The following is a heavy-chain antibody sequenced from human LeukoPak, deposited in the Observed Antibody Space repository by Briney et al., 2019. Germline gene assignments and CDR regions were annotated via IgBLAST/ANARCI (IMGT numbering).Heavy chain of an antibody. CDR1: GGSINSYY. CDR2: TSNSGST. J-gene: IGHJ5*02. Sequence: SETLSLTCTVSGGSINSYYWSWIRQPPGKGLEWIGYTSNSGSTDYNPSLKSRVTLSVDTSKNQFSLKLSSVTAADTAVYYCAREGTSGTHLNWFDPWGQGTLVTVSS. CDR3: AREGTSGTHLNWFDP. V-gene: IGHV4-59*01. D-gene: IGHD1-1*01.